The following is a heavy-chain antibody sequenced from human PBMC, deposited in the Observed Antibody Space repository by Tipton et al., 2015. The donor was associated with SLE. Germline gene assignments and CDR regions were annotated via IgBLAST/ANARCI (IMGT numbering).Heavy chain of an antibody. CDR3: ARECLRRSCVGYCDSIHV. Sequence: QSGPEVKKPGSSVKVSCKASGGTFSSYTISWVRQAPGQGLEWMGRIIPIFDIANYAQKFQGRVTITADKSTGTAYMELSSLRSEDTAVYYCARECLRRSCVGYCDSIHVWGNGSAVTLSS. CDR1: GGTFSSYT. CDR2: IIPIFDIA. V-gene: IGHV1-69*04. J-gene: IGHJ6*03. D-gene: IGHD6-6*01.